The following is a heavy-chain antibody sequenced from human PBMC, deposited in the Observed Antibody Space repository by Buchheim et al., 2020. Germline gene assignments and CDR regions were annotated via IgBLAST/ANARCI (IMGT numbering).Heavy chain of an antibody. J-gene: IGHJ6*02. Sequence: EVQLLESGGGLVQPGGSLRLSCAASGFTFSSYAMSWVRQAPGKGLEWVSAISGSGGSTYYADSVKGRFTISRDNYKNTLLLQMNSLRAEDTAVYYCAKALRGPYYYGSGSYQYGMDVWGQGTT. CDR1: GFTFSSYA. D-gene: IGHD3-10*01. CDR3: AKALRGPYYYGSGSYQYGMDV. CDR2: ISGSGGST. V-gene: IGHV3-23*01.